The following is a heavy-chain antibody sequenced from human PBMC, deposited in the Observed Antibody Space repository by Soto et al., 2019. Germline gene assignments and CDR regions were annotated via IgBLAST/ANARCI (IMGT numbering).Heavy chain of an antibody. Sequence: SETLSLTYTVSGGSISSYYWSWIRQPPGKGLEYIGYIYYTGSTNYSPSLKSRVTIPLDTSKNQVSLKLRSVTAADTAVYYCARNLHYDFWSGYYLDYWGQGTPVTVSS. J-gene: IGHJ4*02. D-gene: IGHD3-3*01. CDR1: GGSISSYY. CDR3: ARNLHYDFWSGYYLDY. V-gene: IGHV4-59*01. CDR2: IYYTGST.